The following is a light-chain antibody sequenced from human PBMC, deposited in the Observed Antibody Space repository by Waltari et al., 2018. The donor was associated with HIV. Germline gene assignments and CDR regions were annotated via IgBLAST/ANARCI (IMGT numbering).Light chain of an antibody. V-gene: IGLV9-49*01. CDR3: GADHGSGSNFVYV. Sequence: QPVLTQPPSASASLGASVTLTCTLSSGSSNYKVACYQQRPEKGPRFVMRVGAGGIVGSRGDGIPDRFSVLGSGLNRYLTIKNIQEEDEGDYHCGADHGSGSNFVYVFGTGTKVTVL. J-gene: IGLJ1*01. CDR2: VGAGGIVG. CDR1: SGSSNYK.